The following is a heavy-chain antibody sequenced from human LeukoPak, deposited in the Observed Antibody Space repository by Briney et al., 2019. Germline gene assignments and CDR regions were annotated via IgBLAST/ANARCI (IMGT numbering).Heavy chain of an antibody. CDR2: INHRGST. D-gene: IGHD4-11*01. CDR3: ARDRYSNSFYYYYAMEV. J-gene: IGHJ6*02. CDR1: GGSFSGQY. Sequence: SETLSLTCAVFGGSFSGQYWSWIRQPPGKGLEWIGEINHRGSTTYNPSLKSRVTISVDTSKSQFSLKVRSLTAADTAVYYCARDRYSNSFYYYYAMEVWGQGTTVTVSS. V-gene: IGHV4-34*01.